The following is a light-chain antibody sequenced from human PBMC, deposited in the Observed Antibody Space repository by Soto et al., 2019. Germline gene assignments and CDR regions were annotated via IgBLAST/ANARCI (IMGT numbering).Light chain of an antibody. J-gene: IGKJ5*01. CDR3: QLYGISPQ. CDR2: ASS. Sequence: EIVLTQSPATLSLSPVERATLSCRASQSVSSSYLAWYQQKPGQAPRLLIYASSNRATGIPDRFSGSASGPDFTLTINRLEPEDFAVYYCQLYGISPQFGQGTRLEIK. CDR1: QSVSSSY. V-gene: IGKV3-20*01.